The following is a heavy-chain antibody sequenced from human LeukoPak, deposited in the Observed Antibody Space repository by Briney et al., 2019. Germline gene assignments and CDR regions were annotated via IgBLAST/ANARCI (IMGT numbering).Heavy chain of an antibody. J-gene: IGHJ1*01. CDR3: ARDKAVTTEVTQHFQH. D-gene: IGHD4-23*01. CDR2: ISAYNGNT. CDR1: GYTFTNYG. Sequence: GASVKVSCKASGYTFTNYGFSWVRQAPGQGLEWMGWISAYNGNTDYAQKFQFRVTMTTDTSTSTAYMELRSLRSDDTAVYYCARDKAVTTEVTQHFQHWGQGTLVTVSS. V-gene: IGHV1-18*01.